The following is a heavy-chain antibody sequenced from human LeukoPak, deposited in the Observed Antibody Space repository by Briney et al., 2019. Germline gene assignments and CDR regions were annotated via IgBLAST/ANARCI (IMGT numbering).Heavy chain of an antibody. D-gene: IGHD3-22*01. Sequence: PGGSLRLSCAASGFTFSSYAMSWVRQAPGKGLEWVSAIGTAGDTYYPGSVKGRFTISRENAKNSLYLQMNSLRAGDTAVYYCARVEYYDSSGYYSYWGQGTLVTVSS. CDR1: GFTFSSYA. CDR2: IGTAGDT. V-gene: IGHV3-13*01. CDR3: ARVEYYDSSGYYSY. J-gene: IGHJ4*02.